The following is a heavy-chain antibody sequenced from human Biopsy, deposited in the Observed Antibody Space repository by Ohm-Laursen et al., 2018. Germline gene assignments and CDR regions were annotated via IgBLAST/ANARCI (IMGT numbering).Heavy chain of an antibody. V-gene: IGHV4-59*02. Sequence: SDTLSLTCTVSGDSVSNNFWTWIRQSPGKGLEWIGFIFYSGSTYYNPSLKSRTTISVDSSKNQFSLRLRSVTAADTAVYYCARGGNGYNYVTPGTWFDPWGRGTPVTVSS. CDR3: ARGGNGYNYVTPGTWFDP. CDR1: GDSVSNNF. J-gene: IGHJ5*02. D-gene: IGHD5-24*01. CDR2: IFYSGST.